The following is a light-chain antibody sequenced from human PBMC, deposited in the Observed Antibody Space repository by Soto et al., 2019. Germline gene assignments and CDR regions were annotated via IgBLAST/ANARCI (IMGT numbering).Light chain of an antibody. V-gene: IGKV1-5*03. CDR3: QLSYITWT. J-gene: IGKJ1*01. CDR1: QRISNW. CDR2: KAS. Sequence: DIQMTQSPSTLSASVGDRVTITCRASQRISNWLAWYQQKPDKAPKLLIYKASTLESGVPSRFSGRGSRTDFALTISGLQPEDSATYYCQLSYITWTFGQGTKVDIK.